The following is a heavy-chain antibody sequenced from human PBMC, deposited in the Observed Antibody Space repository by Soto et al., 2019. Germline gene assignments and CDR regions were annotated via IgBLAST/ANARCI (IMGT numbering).Heavy chain of an antibody. V-gene: IGHV3-48*03. CDR1: GFGFSTSE. Sequence: EVQLVESGGGLVQPGGSLRLSCAASGFGFSTSEMNWVRQAPGKGLEWISYISKSSVTTHYADSVKGRFTISRDNAKNSLYRQMNSLRVEDTALYSCAPLKFGSFNIAAFEIWGQGTMVTVSS. J-gene: IGHJ3*02. CDR3: APLKFGSFNIAAFEI. D-gene: IGHD3-16*01. CDR2: ISKSSVTT.